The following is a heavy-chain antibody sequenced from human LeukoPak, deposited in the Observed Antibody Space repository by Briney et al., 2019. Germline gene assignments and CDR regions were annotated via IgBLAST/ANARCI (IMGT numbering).Heavy chain of an antibody. Sequence: GRSLRLSCAASGFTFTRYTMHWVRQAPGKGLEWVAVVLYDGSIKYYADSVKGRFTLSRDNSKNTLSLQMNTLRADDTAVYYCVRDNYGGILDFWGQGTLVTVSS. V-gene: IGHV3-30*04. CDR2: VLYDGSIK. J-gene: IGHJ4*02. D-gene: IGHD2-21*01. CDR1: GFTFTRYT. CDR3: VRDNYGGILDF.